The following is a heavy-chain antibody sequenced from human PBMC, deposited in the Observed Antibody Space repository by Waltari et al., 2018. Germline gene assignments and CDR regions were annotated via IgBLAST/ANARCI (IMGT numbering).Heavy chain of an antibody. J-gene: IGHJ4*02. CDR3: VRDEAWSFDY. CDR1: GFPFSSYS. D-gene: IGHD2-21*01. Sequence: EVQLVESGGGLAQLGGSLRLACAASGFPFSSYSMNWVRQAPGKGLEWVSYISSGSGRIYYADSVKGRFTISRDNAKNSLYLQMNSLRAEDTAVYYCVRDEAWSFDYWGQGTLVTVSS. CDR2: ISSGSGRI. V-gene: IGHV3-48*04.